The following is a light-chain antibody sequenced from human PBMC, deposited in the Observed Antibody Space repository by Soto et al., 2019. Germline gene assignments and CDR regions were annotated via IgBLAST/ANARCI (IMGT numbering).Light chain of an antibody. CDR1: SSNIGSRY. J-gene: IGLJ2*01. V-gene: IGLV1-47*01. CDR3: SSYINSITFVV. CDR2: RNG. Sequence: QSVLTQPPSASGTPGQSLTISCSGSSSNIGSRYVYWYQHLPGTAPKFLMYRNGQRPSGVPDRFSGSQSGTSASLAISGLRSEDEADYYCSSYINSITFVVFGGGTKLTVL.